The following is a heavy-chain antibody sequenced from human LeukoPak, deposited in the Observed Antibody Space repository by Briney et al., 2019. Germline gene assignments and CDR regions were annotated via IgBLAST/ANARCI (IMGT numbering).Heavy chain of an antibody. CDR3: AGGYQLLSVNWFDP. CDR2: IYMSGST. Sequence: PSETLSLACTVYGGSVSSFHWSWIRQPAGEVLEWIGRIYMSGSTNYNPSLKSRVTISVDKSKNQFSLKLSSVTAADTAVYYCAGGYQLLSVNWFDPWGQGTLVTVSS. J-gene: IGHJ5*02. D-gene: IGHD2-2*01. CDR1: GGSVSSFH. V-gene: IGHV4-4*07.